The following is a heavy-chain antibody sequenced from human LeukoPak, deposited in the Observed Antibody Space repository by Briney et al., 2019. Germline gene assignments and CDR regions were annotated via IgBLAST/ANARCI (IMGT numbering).Heavy chain of an antibody. CDR2: INPSGGST. J-gene: IGHJ4*02. CDR3: ARESGATRPFDY. Sequence: ASVKVSCKASGYTFTSYYKHWVRQAPGQGLEWMGIINPSGGSTSYAQKFQGRVTMTRDTSTSTVYMELSSLRSEDTAVYYCARESGATRPFDYWGQGTLVTVSS. V-gene: IGHV1-46*01. D-gene: IGHD1-26*01. CDR1: GYTFTSYY.